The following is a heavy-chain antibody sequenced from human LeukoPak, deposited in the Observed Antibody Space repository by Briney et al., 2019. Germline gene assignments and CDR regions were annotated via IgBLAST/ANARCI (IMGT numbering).Heavy chain of an antibody. CDR3: ARGLSWFDP. CDR2: INHSGST. Sequence: SETLSLTCAVYGGSFSGYYWSWIRQPPGKGLERIGEINHSGSTNYNPSLKSRVTISVDTSKNQFSLKLSSVTAADTAVYYCARGLSWFDPWGQGTLVTVSS. V-gene: IGHV4-34*01. CDR1: GGSFSGYY. J-gene: IGHJ5*02.